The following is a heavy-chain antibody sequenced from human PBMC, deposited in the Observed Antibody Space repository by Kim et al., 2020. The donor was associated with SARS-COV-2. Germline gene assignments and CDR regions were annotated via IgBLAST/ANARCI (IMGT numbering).Heavy chain of an antibody. J-gene: IGHJ6*02. Sequence: GGSLRLSCAASGFTFSSYARHWVRQAPGKGLEWVAVISYDGSKKYYADSVKGRFTISRDNSKNTLYLQMNSLRAEDTAVYYCARAPNYYYGMDVWGQGTTVTVSS. CDR3: ARAPNYYYGMDV. V-gene: IGHV3-30-3*01. CDR1: GFTFSSYA. CDR2: ISYDGSKK.